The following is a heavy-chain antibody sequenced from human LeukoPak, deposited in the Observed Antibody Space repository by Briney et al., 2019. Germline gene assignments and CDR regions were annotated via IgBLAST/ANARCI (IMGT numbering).Heavy chain of an antibody. CDR1: GGSIRSYY. D-gene: IGHD6-13*01. V-gene: IGHV4-59*01. CDR3: ASWGIAAAGRNNWFDP. Sequence: SETLSLTCTVSGGSIRSYYWSWIRQPPGKGLEWIGYIYYSGSTNYNPSLKSRVTISVDTSKNQFSLKLSSVAAADTAVYYCASWGIAAAGRNNWFDPWGQGTLVTVSS. CDR2: IYYSGST. J-gene: IGHJ5*02.